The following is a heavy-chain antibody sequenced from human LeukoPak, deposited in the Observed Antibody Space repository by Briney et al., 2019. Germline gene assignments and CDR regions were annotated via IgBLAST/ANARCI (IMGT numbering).Heavy chain of an antibody. V-gene: IGHV3-9*01. CDR2: ITWNSGTI. CDR1: GFTFDDNA. Sequence: PGESLRLSCAASGFTFDDNAMHWVRQGPGKGLEWVSGITWNSGTIGYADSVKGRFTISRDNAKNSLYLQMNSLRAEDTALYYCAKDVTGTGAFDIWGQGTMVTVSS. CDR3: AKDVTGTGAFDI. D-gene: IGHD1-7*01. J-gene: IGHJ3*02.